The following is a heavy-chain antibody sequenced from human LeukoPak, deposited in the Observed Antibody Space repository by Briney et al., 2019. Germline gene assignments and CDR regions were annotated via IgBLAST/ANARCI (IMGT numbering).Heavy chain of an antibody. V-gene: IGHV4-39*07. CDR3: ARDLLVVVPAATILGLDYYYYYMDV. Sequence: SETLSLTCTVSGGSISSSSYYWGWIRQPPGKGLEWIGSIYYSGSTYYNPSLKSRVTISVDTSKNQFSLKLSSVTAADTAVYYCARDLLVVVPAATILGLDYYYYYMDVWGKGTTVTVSS. J-gene: IGHJ6*03. D-gene: IGHD2-2*01. CDR1: GGSISSSSYY. CDR2: IYYSGST.